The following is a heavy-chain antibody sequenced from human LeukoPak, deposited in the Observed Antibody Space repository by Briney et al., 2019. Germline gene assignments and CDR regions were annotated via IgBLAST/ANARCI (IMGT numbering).Heavy chain of an antibody. CDR1: GFTFDDYA. J-gene: IGHJ4*02. Sequence: GGSLRLSCAASGFTFDDYAMHWVRQAPGKGLEWVSGISWNSGSIGYADSVKGRSTISRDNAKNSLYLQMNSLRAEDTALYYCAKVGYDSSGYWGAYFDYWGQGTLVTVSS. V-gene: IGHV3-9*01. D-gene: IGHD3-22*01. CDR2: ISWNSGSI. CDR3: AKVGYDSSGYWGAYFDY.